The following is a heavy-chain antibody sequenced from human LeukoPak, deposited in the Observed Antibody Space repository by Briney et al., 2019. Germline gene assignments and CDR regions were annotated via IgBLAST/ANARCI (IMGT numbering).Heavy chain of an antibody. D-gene: IGHD2-2*02. CDR2: IIPIFGTA. CDR1: GGTFSSYA. J-gene: IGHJ6*02. V-gene: IGHV1-69*13. CDR3: ARCGAGCSSTSCYNHYYYYGMDV. Sequence: SVKVSCKASGGTFSSYAISWVRQAPGQGLEWIGGIIPIFGTANYAQKFQGRVTITADESTSTAYMELSSLRSEDTAVYYCARCGAGCSSTSCYNHYYYYGMDVWGQGTTVTVSS.